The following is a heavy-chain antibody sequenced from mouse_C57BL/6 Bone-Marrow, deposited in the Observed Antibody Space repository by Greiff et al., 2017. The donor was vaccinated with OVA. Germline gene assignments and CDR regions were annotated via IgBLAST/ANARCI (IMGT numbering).Heavy chain of an antibody. CDR1: GFTFSSYT. D-gene: IGHD1-1*01. V-gene: IGHV5-9*01. CDR2: ISGGGGNT. J-gene: IGHJ2*01. Sequence: EVKVVESGGGLVKPGGSLKLSCAASGFTFSSYTMSWVRQTPEKRLEWVATISGGGGNTYYPDSVKGRFTISRDNAKNTLYLQMSSLRSEDTALYYCARHPHYYGSRKGYCDYWGQGTTLTVSS. CDR3: ARHPHYYGSRKGYCDY.